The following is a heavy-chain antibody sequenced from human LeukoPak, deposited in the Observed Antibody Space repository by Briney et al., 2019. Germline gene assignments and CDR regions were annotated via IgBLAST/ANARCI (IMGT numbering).Heavy chain of an antibody. D-gene: IGHD2-8*02. J-gene: IGHJ6*03. V-gene: IGHV4-61*02. CDR2: IYTSGST. Sequence: SETLSLTCTVSGYSISSGYYWSWIRQPAGKGLEWIGRIYTSGSTNYNPSLKSRVTISVDTSKNQFSLKLSSVTAADTAVYYCARSGPYYYYYYMDVWGKGTTVTISS. CDR1: GYSISSGYY. CDR3: ARSGPYYYYYYMDV.